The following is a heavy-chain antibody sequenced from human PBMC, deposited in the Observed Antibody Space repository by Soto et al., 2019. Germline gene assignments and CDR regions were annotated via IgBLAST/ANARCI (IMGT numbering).Heavy chain of an antibody. CDR3: TRPVTGTTADFDY. J-gene: IGHJ4*02. D-gene: IGHD1-7*01. V-gene: IGHV3-73*02. CDR2: MRSKANSYAT. Sequence: EVQLVESGGGLVQPGGSLKLSCAASGFTFSGSAMHWVRQASGKGLEWVGRMRSKANSYATAYAESVKGRFTISRDDSKNTAYLQMTRLQTEDPAVSYCTRPVTGTTADFDYWGQGTLVTVSS. CDR1: GFTFSGSA.